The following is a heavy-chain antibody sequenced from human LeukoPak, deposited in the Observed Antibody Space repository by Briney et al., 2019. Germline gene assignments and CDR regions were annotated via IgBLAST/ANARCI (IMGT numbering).Heavy chain of an antibody. J-gene: IGHJ6*02. Sequence: SETLSLTCAVYGGSFSGYYWSWIRQPPGKGLEWIGEINHSGSTNYNPSLKSRVTISVDTSKNQFSLKLSSVTAADTAVYYCARGGDCYGMDVWGQGTTVTVSS. V-gene: IGHV4-34*01. CDR2: INHSGST. CDR1: GGSFSGYY. D-gene: IGHD3-16*01. CDR3: ARGGDCYGMDV.